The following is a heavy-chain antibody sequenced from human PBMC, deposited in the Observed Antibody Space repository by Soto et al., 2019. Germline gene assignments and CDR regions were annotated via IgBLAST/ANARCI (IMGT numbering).Heavy chain of an antibody. CDR1: GFAFTNYG. CDR2: VSNDGNRK. Sequence: QVQVVESGGGVVQPGRSLRLSCAASGFAFTNYGMHWVRQAPGKGLEWVAFVSNDGNRKYYADSVKGRFTISRDNSENTVYLQMTSLRRDDTAVFYCARDVAMPTGLGLGYWGQGALVTVCS. V-gene: IGHV3-30*03. J-gene: IGHJ4*02. CDR3: ARDVAMPTGLGLGY. D-gene: IGHD2-2*01.